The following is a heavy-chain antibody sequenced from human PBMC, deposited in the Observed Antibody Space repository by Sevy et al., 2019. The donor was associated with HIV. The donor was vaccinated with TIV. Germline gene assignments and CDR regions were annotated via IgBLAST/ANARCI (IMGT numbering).Heavy chain of an antibody. V-gene: IGHV3-30*18. D-gene: IGHD4-17*01. CDR2: ISYDGSNQ. CDR1: GFTFSTYG. J-gene: IGHJ4*02. CDR3: AKDSYYGDYAIDY. Sequence: GGSLRLSCAASGFTFSTYGMHWVRQAPGKGLEWVGTISYDGSNQYYGDSVKGRFTISRDNSKNTRYVQMNSLKPEDTAVYYCAKDSYYGDYAIDYWGQGTLVTVSS.